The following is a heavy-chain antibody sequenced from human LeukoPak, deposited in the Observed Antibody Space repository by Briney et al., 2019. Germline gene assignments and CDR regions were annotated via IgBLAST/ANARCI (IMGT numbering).Heavy chain of an antibody. Sequence: PGGSLRLSCAASGFTFSSYAMHWVRQAPGKGLEWVAVISYDGSNKYYADSVKGRFTISRDNSKNTLYLQMNSLRAEDTAVYYCARESTTGPEDDGFDPWGQGTLVTVSS. CDR3: ARESTTGPEDDGFDP. CDR1: GFTFSSYA. CDR2: ISYDGSNK. J-gene: IGHJ5*02. V-gene: IGHV3-30-3*01. D-gene: IGHD1-1*01.